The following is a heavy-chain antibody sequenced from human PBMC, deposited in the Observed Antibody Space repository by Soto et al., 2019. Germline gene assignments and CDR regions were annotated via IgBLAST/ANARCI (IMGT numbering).Heavy chain of an antibody. CDR3: ATWHLQEHAYDI. J-gene: IGHJ3*02. CDR2: LYDLDGT. CDR1: GLTVGSRA. Sequence: GGSLRLSCVASGLTVGSRAMSWVRQSPGEGLEWVSALYDLDGTYYTDTVKGRFTTSSDSSRTTVYLQMNSLRPDDTAVYYCATWHLQEHAYDIWGQGTRATVS. V-gene: IGHV3-53*01. D-gene: IGHD1-1*01.